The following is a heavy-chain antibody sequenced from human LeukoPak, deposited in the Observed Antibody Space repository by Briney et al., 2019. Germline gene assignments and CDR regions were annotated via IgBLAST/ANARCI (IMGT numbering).Heavy chain of an antibody. CDR2: INPSGGST. V-gene: IGHV1-46*01. Sequence: ASVKVSCKASGYTFTSYYMHWVRQAPGQGLEWMGIINPSGGSTSYAQKFQGRVTMTRDTSTSTVYMELSSLRSEDTAVYYCARDLDNTAMVTGFDYWGQGTLVTVSS. CDR1: GYTFTSYY. J-gene: IGHJ4*02. D-gene: IGHD5-18*01. CDR3: ARDLDNTAMVTGFDY.